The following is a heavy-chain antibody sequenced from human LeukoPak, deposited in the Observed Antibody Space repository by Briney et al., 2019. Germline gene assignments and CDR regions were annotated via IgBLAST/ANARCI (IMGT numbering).Heavy chain of an antibody. Sequence: SETLSLTCTVSGGSISSYYWSWIRQPPGKGLEWIGYIYYSGSTNYNPSLKSRVTILVDTSKNQFSLKLTSVTAADTAVYYCARWAAQGFDYWGQGTLVTVSS. D-gene: IGHD2-15*01. J-gene: IGHJ4*02. CDR2: IYYSGST. CDR1: GGSISSYY. CDR3: ARWAAQGFDY. V-gene: IGHV4-59*08.